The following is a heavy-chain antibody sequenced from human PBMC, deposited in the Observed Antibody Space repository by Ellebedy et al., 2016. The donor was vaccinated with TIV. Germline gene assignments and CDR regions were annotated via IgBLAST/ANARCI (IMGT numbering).Heavy chain of an antibody. D-gene: IGHD6-13*01. V-gene: IGHV1-24*01. J-gene: IGHJ2*01. CDR1: GYTLTELS. CDR3: ARDSTYSNDL. CDR2: FDPEDGET. Sequence: ASVKVSCKVSGYTLTELSMHWVRQAPGKGLEWMGGFDPEDGETIYAQKFQGRVTMTRDTSISTAYMELSRLRSDDTAVYYCARDSTYSNDLWGRGTLVTVSS.